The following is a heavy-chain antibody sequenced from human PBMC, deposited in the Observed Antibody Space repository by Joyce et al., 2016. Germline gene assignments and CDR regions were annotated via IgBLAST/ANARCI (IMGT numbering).Heavy chain of an antibody. Sequence: QVQLQESGPGLVKPSETLSLTCTVSGGSISIHYWSWIRQPPGKRLEWMGYIYYSGSTNYHPSLKSRDTISVDTSKNQFSLKLRSVSAADTAVYYCARGLGTPYGMDVWGQGTTVTVSS. V-gene: IGHV4-59*11. J-gene: IGHJ6*02. D-gene: IGHD7-27*01. CDR2: IYYSGST. CDR1: GGSISIHY. CDR3: ARGLGTPYGMDV.